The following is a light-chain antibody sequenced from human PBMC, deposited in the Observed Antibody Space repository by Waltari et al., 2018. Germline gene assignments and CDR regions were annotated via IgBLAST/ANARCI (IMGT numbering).Light chain of an antibody. V-gene: IGLV2-18*02. CDR3: CSYTPGNNVI. J-gene: IGLJ2*01. Sequence: QSALTQPPSVSGSPGQSVTISCTGTNSDVGLYDRVSWYQQFPGTAPTLIIYEVINRPSGVPDRCSGSKSGNTASLTISGLQPEDDADYYCCSYTPGNNVIFGGGTKVTVL. CDR1: NSDVGLYDR. CDR2: EVI.